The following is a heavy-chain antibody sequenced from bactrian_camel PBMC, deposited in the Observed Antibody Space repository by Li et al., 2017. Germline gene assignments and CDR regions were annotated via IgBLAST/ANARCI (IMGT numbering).Heavy chain of an antibody. Sequence: HVQLVESGGDSEQAGGSLRLSCAASGYTYSSYCMGWFRQAPGKEREGVAAIDLRGKITYADPVKGRFTISKDNAKNILYLQMNDLKPEDTAMYYCAVRWWRRCTVVVGGGTGFPYWGQGTQVTVS. V-gene: IGHV3S55*01. J-gene: IGHJ4*01. CDR2: IDLRGKI. CDR3: AVRWWRRCTVVVGGGTGFPY. D-gene: IGHD6*01. CDR1: GYTYSSYC.